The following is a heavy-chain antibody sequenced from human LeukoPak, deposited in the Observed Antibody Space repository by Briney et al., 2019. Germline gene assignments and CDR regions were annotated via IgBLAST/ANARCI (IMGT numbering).Heavy chain of an antibody. CDR1: GDSVSSNSAA. CDR3: ARTHHGGAAPANDY. J-gene: IGHJ4*02. CDR2: TYYRSKWYN. Sequence: SQTPSLTCAISGDSVSSNSAAWNWLRQSPSRGLEWLGSTYYRSKWYNDYAVSVKSRITINPDTSKNQFSLHLNSVTPEDTAVYYCARTHHGGAAPANDYWGQGTLVTVSS. V-gene: IGHV6-1*01. D-gene: IGHD6-13*01.